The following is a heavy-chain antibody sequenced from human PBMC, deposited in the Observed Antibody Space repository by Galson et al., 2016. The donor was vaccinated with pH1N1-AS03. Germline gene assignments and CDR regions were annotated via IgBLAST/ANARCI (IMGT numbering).Heavy chain of an antibody. Sequence: ETLSLTCAVSGGSISSGGYSWRWIRQPPGNGLEWIGYIHYSGSTNYNPSLGSRVTISVDASMNQFSLKVNSVTPADTAVYYCARYSSSADYFDYWGQGTLVTVSS. D-gene: IGHD3-22*01. V-gene: IGHV4-61*08. CDR3: ARYSSSADYFDY. CDR2: IHYSGST. CDR1: GGSISSGGYS. J-gene: IGHJ4*02.